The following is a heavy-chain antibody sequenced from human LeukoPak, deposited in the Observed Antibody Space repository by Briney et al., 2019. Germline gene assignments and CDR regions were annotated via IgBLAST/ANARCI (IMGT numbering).Heavy chain of an antibody. CDR2: IYSGGST. CDR3: ARARDYSFDI. CDR1: GFTVSGNY. V-gene: IGHV3-53*01. D-gene: IGHD4-11*01. Sequence: QPGGSLRVSCAASGFTVSGNYMTWVRQAPGKGLEWVSIIYSGGSTYYADSVKGRFTISRDNSKSTLHLQMNNLRAEDTAVYHCARARDYSFDIWGQGTMVTVSS. J-gene: IGHJ3*02.